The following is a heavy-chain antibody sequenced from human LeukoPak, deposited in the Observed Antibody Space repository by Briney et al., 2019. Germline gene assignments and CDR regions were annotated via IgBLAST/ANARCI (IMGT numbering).Heavy chain of an antibody. D-gene: IGHD2-2*01. J-gene: IGHJ4*02. CDR3: ARDSRVSGDY. CDR1: GYTFTGYY. V-gene: IGHV1-2*06. Sequence: ASVKVSCKASGYTFTGYYIHWVRQAPGQGLEWLGRIDPNSGGTSYAHNFQGRVTMTRDTSISTACMDLSGLRSDDTAVYYCARDSRVSGDYWGQGTLVTVSS. CDR2: IDPNSGGT.